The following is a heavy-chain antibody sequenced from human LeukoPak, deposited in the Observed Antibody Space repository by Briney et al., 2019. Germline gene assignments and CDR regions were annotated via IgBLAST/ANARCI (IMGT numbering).Heavy chain of an antibody. CDR3: AKERDTAMVTIDY. Sequence: PGGSLRLSCAASGFTFSSYGMHWVRQAPGNGLEWVAFIRYDGSNKYYADSVKGRFTISRDNSKNTLYLQMNSLRAEDTAVYYCAKERDTAMVTIDYWGQGTLVTVSS. CDR1: GFTFSSYG. D-gene: IGHD5-18*01. CDR2: IRYDGSNK. V-gene: IGHV3-30*02. J-gene: IGHJ4*02.